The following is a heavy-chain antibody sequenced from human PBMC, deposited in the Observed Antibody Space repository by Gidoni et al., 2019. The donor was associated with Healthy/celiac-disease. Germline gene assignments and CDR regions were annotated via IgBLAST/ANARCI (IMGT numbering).Heavy chain of an antibody. V-gene: IGHV1-69*04. J-gene: IGHJ4*02. CDR2: IIPILGIA. CDR3: ARDSHYDILTGYSKGDY. CDR1: GGTFNSYA. D-gene: IGHD3-9*01. Sequence: QVQLVQSGAEVKKPGSSVTVSCKASGGTFNSYAISWVRQAPGQGLEWMGRIIPILGIANYAQKFQGRVTITADKSTSTAYMELSSLRSEDTAVYYCARDSHYDILTGYSKGDYWGQGTLVTVSS.